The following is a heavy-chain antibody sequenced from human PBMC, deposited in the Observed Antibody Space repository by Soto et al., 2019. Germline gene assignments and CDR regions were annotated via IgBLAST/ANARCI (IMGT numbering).Heavy chain of an antibody. V-gene: IGHV3-30*03. CDR2: ISYDGSNK. J-gene: IGHJ4*02. D-gene: IGHD3-10*01. CDR1: GFTVSSYG. Sequence: QVQLVESGGGVVQPGRSLRLSCAASGFTVSSYGMHWVRQAPGKGLEWVAVISYDGSNKYYADSVKGRFTISRDNSKNPMYLQMNSLRAEDTAVYYCAPWFGAFDYWGQGTLVTVSS. CDR3: APWFGAFDY.